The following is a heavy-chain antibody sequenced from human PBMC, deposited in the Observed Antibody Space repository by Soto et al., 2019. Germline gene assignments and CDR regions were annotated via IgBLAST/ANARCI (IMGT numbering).Heavy chain of an antibody. Sequence: PSETLSLTCTVSGGSISSGGYYWSWIRQHPGKGLEWIGYIYYSGSTYYNPSLKSRVTISVDTSKNQFSLKLSSVTAADTAVYYCARGGDCSGGSCALDAFDIWGQGTMVTVSS. V-gene: IGHV4-31*03. CDR2: IYYSGST. CDR1: GGSISSGGYY. J-gene: IGHJ3*02. D-gene: IGHD2-15*01. CDR3: ARGGDCSGGSCALDAFDI.